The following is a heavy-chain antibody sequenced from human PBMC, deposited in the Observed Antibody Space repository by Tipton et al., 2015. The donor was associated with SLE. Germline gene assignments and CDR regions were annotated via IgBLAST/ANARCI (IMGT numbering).Heavy chain of an antibody. CDR1: GFTFRSYS. J-gene: IGHJ4*02. CDR3: ARDRGGSYGY. CDR2: ISSSSSDI. D-gene: IGHD1-26*01. V-gene: IGHV3-21*01. Sequence: SLRLSCAASGFTFRSYSMNWVRQAPGKGLAWVSSISSSSSDIYYADSVKGRFTISRDNAKNSLYLQMNSLRAEDTAVYYCARDRGGSYGYWGQGTLVTVSS.